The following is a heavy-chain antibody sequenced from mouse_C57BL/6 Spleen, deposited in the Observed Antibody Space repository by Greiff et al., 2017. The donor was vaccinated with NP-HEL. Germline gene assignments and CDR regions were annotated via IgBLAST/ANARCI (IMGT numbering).Heavy chain of an antibody. CDR2: INPNNGGT. CDR1: GYTFTDYY. D-gene: IGHD2-4*01. V-gene: IGHV1-26*01. J-gene: IGHJ3*01. CDR3: ASWDYDEAWFAY. Sequence: EVQLQQSGPELVKPGASVKISCKASGYTFTDYYMNWVKQSHGKSLEWIGDINPNNGGTSYNQKFKGKATLTVDKSSSTAYMELRSLTSEDSAVYYCASWDYDEAWFAYWGQGTLVTVSA.